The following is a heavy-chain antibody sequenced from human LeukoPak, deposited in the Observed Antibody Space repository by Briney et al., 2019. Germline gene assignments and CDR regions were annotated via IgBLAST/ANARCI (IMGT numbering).Heavy chain of an antibody. D-gene: IGHD6-19*01. Sequence: GGSLRLSCAASGFTFSSYAMSWVRQAPGKGLEWVSAISGSGGSTYYADSVKGRFTISRDNSKNTLYPQMNSLRAEDTAVYYCAKGTQWLVLFDYWGQGTLVTVSS. V-gene: IGHV3-23*01. CDR2: ISGSGGST. CDR3: AKGTQWLVLFDY. CDR1: GFTFSSYA. J-gene: IGHJ4*02.